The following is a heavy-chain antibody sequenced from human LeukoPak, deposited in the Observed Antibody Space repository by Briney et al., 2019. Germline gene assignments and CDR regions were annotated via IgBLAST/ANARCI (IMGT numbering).Heavy chain of an antibody. CDR1: GGSISSHY. CDR2: IYYSGST. CDR3: ARDPGDGYNTYYDVFDI. Sequence: PSETLSLTCTVSGGSISSHYWSWIRQPPGKGLEWIGYIYYSGSTNYNPSLKSRVTISVDTSKNQFSLKLSSVTAADTAVYYCARDPGDGYNTYYDVFDIWGQGTMVTVSS. V-gene: IGHV4-59*11. D-gene: IGHD5-24*01. J-gene: IGHJ3*02.